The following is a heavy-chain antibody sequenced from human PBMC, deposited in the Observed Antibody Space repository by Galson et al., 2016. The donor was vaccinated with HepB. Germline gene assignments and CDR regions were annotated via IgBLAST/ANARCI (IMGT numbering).Heavy chain of an antibody. CDR2: ISWDGRSP. J-gene: IGHJ6*02. D-gene: IGHD3-10*01. V-gene: IGHV3-43*01. CDR3: GKDWGSLWESSGKGMDV. CDR1: GFTFSDHY. Sequence: SLRLSCAASGFTFSDHYIDWVRQAPGKGLEWVALISWDGRSPDYADSVRGRFTISRDNRQNILYLQINSLTTEDTALYYCGKDWGSLWESSGKGMDVWGQGTTVIVSS.